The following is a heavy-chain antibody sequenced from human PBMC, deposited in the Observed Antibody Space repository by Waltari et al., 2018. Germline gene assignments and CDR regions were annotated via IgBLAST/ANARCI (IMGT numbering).Heavy chain of an antibody. CDR1: GYTLTDLS. Sequence: QVHLVQSGAEVKKPGASVKVSCKVSGYTLTDLSIHWVRQAPGKGLEWMGIINPSGGSTSYAQKFQGRVTMTRDTSTSTVYMELSSLRSEDTAVYYCARARYSSSSGGGYWGQGTLVTVSS. V-gene: IGHV1-46*01. D-gene: IGHD6-6*01. CDR3: ARARYSSSSGGGY. J-gene: IGHJ4*02. CDR2: INPSGGST.